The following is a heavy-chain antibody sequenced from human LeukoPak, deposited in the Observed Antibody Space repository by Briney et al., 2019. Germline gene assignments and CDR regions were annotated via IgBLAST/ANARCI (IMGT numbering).Heavy chain of an antibody. CDR1: GYSISSGYY. D-gene: IGHD3-3*01. V-gene: IGHV4-4*07. CDR2: IYTSGST. CDR3: AREDYDDSGGWYFDL. Sequence: SETLSLTCTVSGYSISSGYYWSWIRQPAGKGLEWIGRIYTSGSTNYNPSLKSRVTMSVDTSKNQFSLKLSSVTAADTAVYYCAREDYDDSGGWYFDLWGRGTLVTVSS. J-gene: IGHJ2*01.